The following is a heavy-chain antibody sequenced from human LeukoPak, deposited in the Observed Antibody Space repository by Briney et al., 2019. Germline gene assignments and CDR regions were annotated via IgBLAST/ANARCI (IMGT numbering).Heavy chain of an antibody. Sequence: GGSLRLSCAASGFTFSSYWMSWVRQAPGKGLEWVANIKQDGSEKYYVDSVKGRFTISRDNAKNSLYLQMNSLRAEDTALYYCARDSRDGYTSAGFDYWGQGTLVTVSS. D-gene: IGHD5-24*01. CDR3: ARDSRDGYTSAGFDY. V-gene: IGHV3-7*01. J-gene: IGHJ4*02. CDR2: IKQDGSEK. CDR1: GFTFSSYW.